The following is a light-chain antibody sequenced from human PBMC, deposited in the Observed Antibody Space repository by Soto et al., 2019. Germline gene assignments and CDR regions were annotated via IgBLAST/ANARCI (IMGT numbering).Light chain of an antibody. CDR3: QQYYSFPWT. Sequence: ELVMTQSPATLSVSTGERATRXXRASQGVSSKLAWYQQRPGQAPRVXIFGASTRATGIPARFSGRGAGTEFTLTISSLQPEDFATYYCQQYYSFPWTFGQGTKVDIK. CDR2: GAS. V-gene: IGKV3-15*01. J-gene: IGKJ1*01. CDR1: QGVSSK.